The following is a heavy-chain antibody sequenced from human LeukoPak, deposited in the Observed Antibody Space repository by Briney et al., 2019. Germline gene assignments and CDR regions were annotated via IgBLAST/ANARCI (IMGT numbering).Heavy chain of an antibody. V-gene: IGHV4-34*01. CDR1: GGSFSGYY. D-gene: IGHD2-2*01. CDR3: ATYCSSTSCDPQFDY. CDR2: INHSGST. J-gene: IGHJ4*02. Sequence: SETLSLTCAVYGGSFSGYYWSWIRQPPGKGLEWIGEINHSGSTNYNPSLKSRVTISADTSKNQFSLKLSSVTAADTAVYYCATYCSSTSCDPQFDYWGQGTLVTVSS.